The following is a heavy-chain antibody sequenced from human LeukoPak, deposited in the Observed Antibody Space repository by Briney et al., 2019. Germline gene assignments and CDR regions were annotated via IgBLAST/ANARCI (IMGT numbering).Heavy chain of an antibody. J-gene: IGHJ4*02. D-gene: IGHD1-26*01. V-gene: IGHV3-33*01. CDR3: ARGGYSGTYYFDY. CDR2: VWYDGSNI. CDR1: GYTFTAYY. Sequence: SCKASGYTFTAYYMHWVRQAPGKGPEWVAVVWYDGSNIHYVDSVKGRFTISRDNSKSTLYLQMNSLTAEDTAVYYCARGGYSGTYYFDYWGQGTLVTVSS.